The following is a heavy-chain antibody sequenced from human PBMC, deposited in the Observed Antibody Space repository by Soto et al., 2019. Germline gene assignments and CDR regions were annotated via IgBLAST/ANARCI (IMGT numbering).Heavy chain of an antibody. Sequence: SGPTLVNPTETLTVTCTFSGFSLTSPGMCVSWIRQSPGKALEWLALIERDDDDKYYSTSLETRLTISKNTRKNQVVLTMANMDPADTATYYCARSIRGPRRFNGMDVWGQGTTVTVSS. J-gene: IGHJ6*02. CDR3: ARSIRGPRRFNGMDV. V-gene: IGHV2-70*13. CDR2: IERDDDDK. D-gene: IGHD1-20*01. CDR1: GFSLTSPGMC.